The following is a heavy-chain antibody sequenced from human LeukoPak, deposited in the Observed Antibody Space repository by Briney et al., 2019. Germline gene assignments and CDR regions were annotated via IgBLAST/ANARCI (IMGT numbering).Heavy chain of an antibody. J-gene: IGHJ4*02. Sequence: SETLSLTCTVSGGSISSYYWSWIRQPPGKGLEWIGYIYYSGSTNYNPSLKSRVTISVDTSKNQFSLKLSSVTAADTAVYHCARVWRGYSGYDSPLDYWGQGTLVTVSS. CDR3: ARVWRGYSGYDSPLDY. V-gene: IGHV4-59*01. CDR2: IYYSGST. CDR1: GGSISSYY. D-gene: IGHD5-12*01.